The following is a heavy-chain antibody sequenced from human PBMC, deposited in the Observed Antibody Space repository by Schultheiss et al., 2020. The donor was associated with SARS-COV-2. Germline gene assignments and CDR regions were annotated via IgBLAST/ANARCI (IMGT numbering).Heavy chain of an antibody. V-gene: IGHV4-34*01. CDR3: ARRRYDSSGLYAFDI. Sequence: SQTLSLTCAVYGGSFRGYSWNWIRQPPGKGLEWIGEINHSGSTYYSPSLKSRVTISVDTSKNQFSLKLSSVTAADTAVYYCARRRYDSSGLYAFDIWGQGTMVTVSS. CDR1: GGSFRGYS. D-gene: IGHD3-22*01. CDR2: INHSGST. J-gene: IGHJ3*02.